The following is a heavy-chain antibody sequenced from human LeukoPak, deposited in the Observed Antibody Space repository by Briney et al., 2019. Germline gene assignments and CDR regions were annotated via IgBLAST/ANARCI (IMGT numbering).Heavy chain of an antibody. Sequence: SETLSLTCTDSGGSISSYYWSWIRQPPGRGLEWIGYIYYSGSTNYNPSLKSRVTISVDTSKNQFSLKLSSVTAADTAVYYCARDDVSSSWYRWFDPWGQGTLVTVSS. CDR3: ARDDVSSSWYRWFDP. V-gene: IGHV4-59*01. CDR2: IYYSGST. J-gene: IGHJ5*02. CDR1: GGSISSYY. D-gene: IGHD6-13*01.